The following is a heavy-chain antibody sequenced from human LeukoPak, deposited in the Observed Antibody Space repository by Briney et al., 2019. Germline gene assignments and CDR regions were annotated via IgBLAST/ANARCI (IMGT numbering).Heavy chain of an antibody. J-gene: IGHJ6*02. V-gene: IGHV1-69*13. Sequence: SVKVSCKASGGTFSSYAISWVRQAPGQGLEWMRGIIPIFGTANYAQKFQGRVTITADESTSTAYMELRSLSSDDTAVYYCGRGPKAGGPHHDMDVWGRGTTVTVSS. CDR1: GGTFSSYA. CDR3: GRGPKAGGPHHDMDV. D-gene: IGHD2-15*01. CDR2: IIPIFGTA.